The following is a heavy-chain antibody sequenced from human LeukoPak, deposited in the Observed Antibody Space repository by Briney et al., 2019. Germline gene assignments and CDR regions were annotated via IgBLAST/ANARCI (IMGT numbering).Heavy chain of an antibody. V-gene: IGHV3-7*01. CDR3: ARDRGADRFDY. CDR2: IRQDGGEQ. Sequence: GGSLRLSCAASGFAFSTYWMSWVRQAPGKAPEWVANIRQDGGEQYYMDSVKGRFTISRDNAKNSLYLEMISLRVEDTAVYYCARDRGADRFDYWGQGTQVTVSS. CDR1: GFAFSTYW. D-gene: IGHD3-10*01. J-gene: IGHJ4*02.